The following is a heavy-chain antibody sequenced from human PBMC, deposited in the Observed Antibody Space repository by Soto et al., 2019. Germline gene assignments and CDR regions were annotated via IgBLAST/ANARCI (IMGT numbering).Heavy chain of an antibody. J-gene: IGHJ3*02. D-gene: IGHD2-2*01. V-gene: IGHV3-23*01. CDR3: SKAQSTLVKPGDAFDI. CDR2: ISGSGGST. Sequence: PAGSVRICGASCKFVVIGCGRSFIRQAPGKGLEWVSAISGSGGSTYYADSVKGRFTISRDNSKNTLYLQMNSLRAEDTAVYYCSKAQSTLVKPGDAFDIWGQGTTATVSS. CDR1: KFVVIGCG.